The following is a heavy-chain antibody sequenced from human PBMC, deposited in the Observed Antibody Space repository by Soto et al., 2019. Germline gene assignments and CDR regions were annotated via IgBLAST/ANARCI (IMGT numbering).Heavy chain of an antibody. CDR2: ISWNSGSI. CDR3: GKDKWDNQPWDLDY. V-gene: IGHV3-9*01. CDR1: GFTFDDYA. Sequence: EVQLVESGGTLVEPGRSLRLSCAASGFTFDDYAMHWVRQAPGKGLEWVASISWNSGSIGYADSVKGRFTISRDNAKNSLSLQMNRLRPENKAPFYCGKDKWDNQPWDLDYWGQGTLVTVSP. J-gene: IGHJ4*02. D-gene: IGHD1-20*01.